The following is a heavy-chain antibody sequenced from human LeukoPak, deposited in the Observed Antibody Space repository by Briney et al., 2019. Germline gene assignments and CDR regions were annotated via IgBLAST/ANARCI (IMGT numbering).Heavy chain of an antibody. D-gene: IGHD4-17*01. V-gene: IGHV6-1*01. Sequence: SQTLSFTCAISGDSVSSNSAAWTWIRQSPSRGLEWLGRTYYRSKWYNDYAVSVKSRITINPDTSKNQFSLQLNSVTPEDTAVYYCAREWDDYGDRRTFDYWGQGTLVTVSS. CDR1: GDSVSSNSAA. CDR3: AREWDDYGDRRTFDY. CDR2: TYYRSKWYN. J-gene: IGHJ4*02.